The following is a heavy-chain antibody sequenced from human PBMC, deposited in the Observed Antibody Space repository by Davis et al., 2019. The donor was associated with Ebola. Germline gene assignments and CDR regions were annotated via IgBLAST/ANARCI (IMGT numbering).Heavy chain of an antibody. D-gene: IGHD2-2*01. CDR3: ARDAEYQLLSGFDP. Sequence: AASVKVSCKASGGTFSSYTIIWVRQAPGQGLEWMGRIIPILGIANYAQKFQGRVPITADKSTSTAYMELSSLRSEDTAVYYCARDAEYQLLSGFDPWGQGTLVTVSS. J-gene: IGHJ5*02. CDR1: GGTFSSYT. V-gene: IGHV1-69*04. CDR2: IIPILGIA.